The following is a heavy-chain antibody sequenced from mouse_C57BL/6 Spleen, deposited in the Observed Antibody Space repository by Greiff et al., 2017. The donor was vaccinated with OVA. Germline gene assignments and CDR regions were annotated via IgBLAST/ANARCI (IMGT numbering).Heavy chain of an antibody. D-gene: IGHD1-1*01. CDR2: IDPSDSYT. CDR3: AREGSGSSFDY. Sequence: QVQLQQPGAELVKPGASVKLSCKASGYTFTSYWMQWVKQRPGQGLEWIGEIDPSDSYTNYNQKFKGKATLTVDPSSSTAYMQLSSLTSEDSAVYYCAREGSGSSFDYWGQGTTLTVSS. V-gene: IGHV1-50*01. J-gene: IGHJ2*01. CDR1: GYTFTSYW.